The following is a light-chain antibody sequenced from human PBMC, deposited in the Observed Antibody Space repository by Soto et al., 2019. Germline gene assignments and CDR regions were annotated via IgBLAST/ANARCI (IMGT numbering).Light chain of an antibody. CDR1: QNVSTY. CDR2: DGS. V-gene: IGKV3-11*01. CDR3: QQRTNWLT. Sequence: IVLTQSPATLSLSPGERATLSCRASQNVSTYLAWYQQKPGQAPRLLIYDGSNRATGIPARFSGSGSGTDFTLTISSLEPEYFAVYYCQQRTNWLTFGPGTKVDIK. J-gene: IGKJ3*01.